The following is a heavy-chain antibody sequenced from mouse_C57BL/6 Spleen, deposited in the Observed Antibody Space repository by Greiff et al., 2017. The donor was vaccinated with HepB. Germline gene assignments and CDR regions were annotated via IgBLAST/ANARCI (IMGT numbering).Heavy chain of an antibody. V-gene: IGHV1-69*01. CDR2: IDPSDSYT. J-gene: IGHJ4*01. Sequence: QVQLQQPGAELVMPGASVKLSCKASGYTFTSYWMHWVKQRPGQGLEWIGEIDPSDSYTNYNQKFKGKSTLTVDKSSSTAYMQLSSLTSEDSAVYYCARTITTVVATDYAMDYWGQETSVTVSS. D-gene: IGHD1-1*01. CDR3: ARTITTVVATDYAMDY. CDR1: GYTFTSYW.